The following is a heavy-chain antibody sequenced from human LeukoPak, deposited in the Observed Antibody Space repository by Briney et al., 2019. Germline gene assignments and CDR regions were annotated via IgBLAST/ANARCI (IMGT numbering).Heavy chain of an antibody. J-gene: IGHJ4*02. CDR1: GGSISSSNYY. CDR3: ARDRWQLVRYFDY. CDR2: IYYSGST. V-gene: IGHV4-39*07. Sequence: PSETLSLTCTVSGGSISSSNYYWGWIGQSPGKGLEWMGTIYYSGSTYYNPSIKSRVTISVDTSRNQFSLKLSSVTAADTAVYYCARDRWQLVRYFDYWGQGTLVTVSS. D-gene: IGHD6-6*01.